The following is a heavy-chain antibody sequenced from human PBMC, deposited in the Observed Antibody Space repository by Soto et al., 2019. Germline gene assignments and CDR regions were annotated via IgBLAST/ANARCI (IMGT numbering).Heavy chain of an antibody. Sequence: EVHLVESGGDLVQPGGSLRLYCAASGFSFSSFSMNWVRQAPGKGLEWVSYISGGGTTTYYADSVKGRFTISRDDAKNSLHRQMNSLQAEDTGVYYCARLGDYGSGSYWGQGTLVTVSS. V-gene: IGHV3-48*04. CDR2: ISGGGTTT. D-gene: IGHD3-10*01. J-gene: IGHJ4*02. CDR3: ARLGDYGSGSY. CDR1: GFSFSSFS.